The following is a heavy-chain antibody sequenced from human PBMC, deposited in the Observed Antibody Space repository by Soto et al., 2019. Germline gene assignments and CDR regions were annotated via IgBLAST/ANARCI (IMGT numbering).Heavy chain of an antibody. CDR2: ISGSGANT. V-gene: IGHV3-23*01. D-gene: IGHD3-22*01. CDR3: ARDQLYYNDISGRPLNAFDV. CDR1: GFTFSSYV. J-gene: IGHJ3*01. Sequence: GGSLRLSCAASGFTFSSYVMSWVRQAPGKGLEWVSSISGSGANTHYADSVKGRFTISRDNSKNTLYLQMNSLRAEDTAVYYCARDQLYYNDISGRPLNAFDVWGQGTMVTVSS.